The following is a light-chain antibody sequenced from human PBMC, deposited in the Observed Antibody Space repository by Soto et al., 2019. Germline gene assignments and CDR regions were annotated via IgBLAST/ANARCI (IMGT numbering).Light chain of an antibody. CDR3: CSYAGSSTWV. V-gene: IGLV2-23*02. CDR2: EVS. CDR1: SSDVGSYNL. Sequence: QSAVTQPASVSGSPGQSITMSCTGTSSDVGSYNLVSWYQQHPGKAPKLMIYEVSKRPSGVSNRFSGSKSGNTASLTISGLQAEDEADYYCCSYAGSSTWVFGGGTKVTVL. J-gene: IGLJ3*02.